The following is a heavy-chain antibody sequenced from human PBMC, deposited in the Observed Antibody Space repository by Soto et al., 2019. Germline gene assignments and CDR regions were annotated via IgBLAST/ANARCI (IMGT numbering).Heavy chain of an antibody. Sequence: GGSLRLSCAASGFTFSSYGMHWVRQAPGKGLEWVAVISYDGSNKYYAESVKGRFTISRDNSKNTLYLQMNSLRAEDTAVYYCAKEFQRNIVLMVYAIGAFDYWGQGTLVTVSS. CDR2: ISYDGSNK. J-gene: IGHJ4*02. CDR3: AKEFQRNIVLMVYAIGAFDY. D-gene: IGHD2-8*01. CDR1: GFTFSSYG. V-gene: IGHV3-30*18.